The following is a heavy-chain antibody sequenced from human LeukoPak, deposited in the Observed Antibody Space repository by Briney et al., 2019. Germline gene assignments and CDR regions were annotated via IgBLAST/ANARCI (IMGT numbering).Heavy chain of an antibody. D-gene: IGHD3-9*01. V-gene: IGHV3-7*03. Sequence: GGSLRLSCAASGFTFSSYWMSWVRQAPGKGLEWVANIKQDGSEKYYVDSVKGRFTISRDNAKNSLYLQMNSLRAEDTAVYYCARDSDDILTGYALWDYWGQGPLVTVSS. CDR3: ARDSDDILTGYALWDY. J-gene: IGHJ4*02. CDR2: IKQDGSEK. CDR1: GFTFSSYW.